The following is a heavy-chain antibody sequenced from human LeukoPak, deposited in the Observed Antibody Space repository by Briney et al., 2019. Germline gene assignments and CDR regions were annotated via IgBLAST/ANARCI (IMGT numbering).Heavy chain of an antibody. J-gene: IGHJ6*02. D-gene: IGHD2-2*01. CDR2: ISYDGSNK. Sequence: GGSLRLSCAASGFTFSSYAMHWVRQAPGKGLEWVAVISYDGSNKYYADSVKGRFTISRDNSKNTLYLQVNSLRAEDTAVYCCARGMWSVPAASSLDYYYYGMDVWGQGTTVTVSS. V-gene: IGHV3-30-3*01. CDR1: GFTFSSYA. CDR3: ARGMWSVPAASSLDYYYYGMDV.